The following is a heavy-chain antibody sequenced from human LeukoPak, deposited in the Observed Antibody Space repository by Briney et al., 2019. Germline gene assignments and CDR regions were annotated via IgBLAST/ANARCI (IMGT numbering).Heavy chain of an antibody. J-gene: IGHJ4*02. V-gene: IGHV3-23*01. CDR3: AKGSGRQFDY. CDR1: GFTFSSYG. CDR2: ISGSGGSK. D-gene: IGHD3-10*01. Sequence: GGSLRLSCAASGFTFSSYGMSWVRQAPGKGLEWVSAISGSGGSKYYADSVKGRFTISRDNSKNTLYLQMNSLRAEDTAVYYCAKGSGRQFDYWGQGTLVTVSS.